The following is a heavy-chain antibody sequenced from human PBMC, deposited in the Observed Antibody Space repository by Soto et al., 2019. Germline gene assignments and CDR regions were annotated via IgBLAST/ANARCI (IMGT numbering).Heavy chain of an antibody. D-gene: IGHD2-2*01. CDR3: AKDGGSVGYCSGTSCLEDY. V-gene: IGHV3-23*01. CDR2: ISGSGDST. CDR1: RFTFSSYA. J-gene: IGHJ4*02. Sequence: EVQLLESGGGLVQPGGSLRLSCAASRFTFSSYAMSWVRQAPGKGLEWVSAISGSGDSTYYADSVKGRFTISRDNSENTLYLQMNSLRAEDTAVYYCAKDGGSVGYCSGTSCLEDYWGQGTLVTVSS.